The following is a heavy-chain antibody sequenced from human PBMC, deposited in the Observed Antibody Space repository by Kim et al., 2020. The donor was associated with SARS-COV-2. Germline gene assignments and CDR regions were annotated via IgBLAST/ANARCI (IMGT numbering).Heavy chain of an antibody. CDR2: IDHSGST. CDR1: GGSFSDYY. Sequence: SETLSLTCAVYGGSFSDYYWTWIRQPPGKGLEWIGEIDHSGSTNYSPSLKSRVTISVDTSKTQFSLKLTSRTAADTAVYYCARGSAGFAMVVVVMLPYW. CDR3: ARGSAGFAMVVVVMLPYW. V-gene: IGHV4-34*01. D-gene: IGHD3-22*01. J-gene: IGHJ2*01.